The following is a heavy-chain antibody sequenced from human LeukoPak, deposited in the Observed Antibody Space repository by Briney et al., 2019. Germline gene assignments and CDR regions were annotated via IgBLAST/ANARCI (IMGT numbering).Heavy chain of an antibody. CDR2: MYTNGES. D-gene: IGHD3-16*01. J-gene: IGHJ4*02. V-gene: IGHV4-4*07. Sequence: SETLSLTCTVSRGSINSQYWSWIRQPAGKGLEWIGRMYTNGESDYNPSLKSRVAMSVDTSKSQFSLKLNYMTAADTALYYCARGYYGGAVDSWGQGILVIVSS. CDR1: RGSINSQY. CDR3: ARGYYGGAVDS.